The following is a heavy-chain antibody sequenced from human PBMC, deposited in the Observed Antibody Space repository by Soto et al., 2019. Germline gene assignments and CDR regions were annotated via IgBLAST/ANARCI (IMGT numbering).Heavy chain of an antibody. D-gene: IGHD3-9*01. J-gene: IGHJ4*02. Sequence: QLQLQESGPGLVKPSETLSLTCTVSGGSISSSSYYWGWIRQPPGKGLEWIGSIYYSGSTYYNPSLKSRVTISVDTSKNQFSLKLSSVTAADTAVYYCARAYYDILTGYGPFDYWGQGTLVTVSS. CDR2: IYYSGST. CDR1: GGSISSSSYY. V-gene: IGHV4-39*01. CDR3: ARAYYDILTGYGPFDY.